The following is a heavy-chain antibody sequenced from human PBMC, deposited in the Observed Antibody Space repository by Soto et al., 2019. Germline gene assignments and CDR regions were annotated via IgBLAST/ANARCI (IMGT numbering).Heavy chain of an antibody. CDR3: TRGTAAAEDYYGMDV. D-gene: IGHD6-13*01. CDR1: GFTFGDYA. CDR2: IRSKAYGGTT. V-gene: IGHV3-49*03. J-gene: IGHJ6*02. Sequence: TGGSLRLSCTASGFTFGDYAMSLFRQAPGKGLEWVGFIRSKAYGGTTEYAASVKGRFTISRDDSKSIAYLQMNSLKTEDTAVYYCTRGTAAAEDYYGMDVWGQGTTVTVSS.